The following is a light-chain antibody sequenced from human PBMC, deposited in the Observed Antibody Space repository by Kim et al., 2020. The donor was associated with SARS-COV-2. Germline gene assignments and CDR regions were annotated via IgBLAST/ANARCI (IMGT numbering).Light chain of an antibody. CDR3: CTFVGRRTNTLI. Sequence: QSALTQPRSVSGSPGQSVTISCTGTSAEVYDFNYVSSYQQRPGKAPKLMIYDVTQRPSGVPDRFSGSKSGDTASLTVSGLQTEDEAEYFCCTFVGRRTNTLIFGGGTQLTVL. J-gene: IGLJ2*01. CDR2: DVT. CDR1: SAEVYDFNY. V-gene: IGLV2-11*01.